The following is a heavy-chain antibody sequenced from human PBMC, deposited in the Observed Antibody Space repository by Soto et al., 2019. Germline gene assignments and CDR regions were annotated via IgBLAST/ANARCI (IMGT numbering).Heavy chain of an antibody. CDR2: ISYDGQTK. CDR3: ARGGLALPFSRSPWFDP. J-gene: IGHJ5*02. V-gene: IGHV3-30*04. D-gene: IGHD3-10*01. CDR1: GFAFSAYA. Sequence: GGSLRLSCAASGFAFSAYAMHWVRQAPGKGLAWVSFISYDGQTKTYADFVKGRFTISRDDSQSTLYLELSGLRAEDTALYFCARGGLALPFSRSPWFDPWGHRTRVTV.